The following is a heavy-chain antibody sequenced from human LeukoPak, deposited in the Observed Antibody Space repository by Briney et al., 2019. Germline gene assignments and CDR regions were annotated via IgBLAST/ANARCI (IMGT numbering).Heavy chain of an antibody. D-gene: IGHD2-2*01. CDR3: AKDGDGIVPAATIDY. V-gene: IGHV3-23*01. J-gene: IGHJ4*02. CDR2: ISGSGGST. CDR1: GFTFDDYA. Sequence: PGRSLRLSCAASGFTFDDYAMHWVRQAPGKGLEWVSAISGSGGSTYYADSVKGRFTISRDNSKNTLYLQMNSLRAEDTAVYYCAKDGDGIVPAATIDYWGQGTLVTVSS.